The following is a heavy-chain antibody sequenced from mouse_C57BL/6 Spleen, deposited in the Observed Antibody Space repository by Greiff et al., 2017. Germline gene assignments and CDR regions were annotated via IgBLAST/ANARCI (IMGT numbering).Heavy chain of an antibody. V-gene: IGHV1-55*01. Sequence: QVQLQQPGAELVKPGASVKMSCKASGYTFTSYWITWVKQRPGQGLEWIGDIYPGSGSTNYNEKFKSKATLTVDTSSSTAYMQLSSLTSEDSAVYYCARSIVTTYYFDYWGQGTTRTVSS. CDR1: GYTFTSYW. CDR3: ARSIVTTYYFDY. CDR2: IYPGSGST. D-gene: IGHD2-5*01. J-gene: IGHJ2*01.